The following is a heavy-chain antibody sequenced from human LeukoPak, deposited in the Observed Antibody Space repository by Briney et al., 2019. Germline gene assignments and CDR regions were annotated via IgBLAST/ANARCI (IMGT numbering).Heavy chain of an antibody. CDR3: ARDGEGGYCSSTSCYWNWFDP. V-gene: IGHV1-69*13. CDR2: IIPIFGTA. J-gene: IGHJ5*02. CDR1: GGTFSSYA. Sequence: ASVKVSCKASGGTFSSYAISWVRQAPGQGLEWMGGIIPIFGTANYAQKFQGRVTITADESTSTAYMELSSLRSEDTAVYYCARDGEGGYCSSTSCYWNWFDPWGQGTLVTVSS. D-gene: IGHD2-2*01.